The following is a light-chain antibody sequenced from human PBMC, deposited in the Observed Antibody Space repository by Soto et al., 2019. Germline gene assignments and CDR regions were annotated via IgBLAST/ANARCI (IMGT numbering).Light chain of an antibody. Sequence: SYELTQPPSVSVSTGQTASITCSGDKLGEKYACWYQQKPGQSPVLVIYQDNKRPSGIPERISGSNSGNTATLTISGTQAMDEADYYCQAWDSSTAVFGGGTKLTVL. CDR3: QAWDSSTAV. V-gene: IGLV3-1*01. J-gene: IGLJ2*01. CDR1: KLGEKY. CDR2: QDN.